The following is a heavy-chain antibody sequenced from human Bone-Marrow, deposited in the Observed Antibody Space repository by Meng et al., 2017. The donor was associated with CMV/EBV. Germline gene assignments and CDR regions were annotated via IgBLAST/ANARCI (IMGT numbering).Heavy chain of an antibody. CDR3: ARGGGTAGLRDL. J-gene: IGHJ2*01. D-gene: IGHD6-13*01. CDR1: GFTLNGYW. Sequence: GESLKISCVASGFTLNGYWMNWVRQAPGEGLVWVSGISTDERTTAYADSVKGRFTISRDNAKKTVYLQMNSLRDEDTAVYYCARGGGTAGLRDLWGRGTLVTVSS. CDR2: ISTDERTT. V-gene: IGHV3-74*01.